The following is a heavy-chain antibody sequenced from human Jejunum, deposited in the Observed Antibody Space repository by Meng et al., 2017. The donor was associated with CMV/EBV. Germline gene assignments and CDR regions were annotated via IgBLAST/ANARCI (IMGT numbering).Heavy chain of an antibody. Sequence: CAASGFSFSSFDLSWVRQAPGKGLEWVSTVSGSGFTTYYADSVKGRFTVSRDNSKNTLFLQMNSLRVDDTAVYYCAKEDYSNDFDYWGQGALVTVSS. CDR2: VSGSGFTT. CDR1: GFSFSSFD. CDR3: AKEDYSNDFDY. D-gene: IGHD4-11*01. J-gene: IGHJ4*02. V-gene: IGHV3-23*01.